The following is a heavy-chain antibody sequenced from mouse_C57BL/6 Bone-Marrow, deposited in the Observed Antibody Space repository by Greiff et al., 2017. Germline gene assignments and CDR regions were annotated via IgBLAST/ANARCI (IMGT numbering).Heavy chain of an antibody. V-gene: IGHV5-6*01. CDR1: GFTFSSYG. CDR3: ARANYYCSWFAY. CDR2: ISSGGSYT. Sequence: EVQLVASGGDLVKPGGSLKLSCAASGFTFSSYGMSWVRQTPDKRLEWVATISSGGSYTYYPYSVKGRFTISRDNAKNTLYLQVSSLKSEDTAMYYCARANYYCSWFAYWGQGTLVTVSA. D-gene: IGHD1-1*01. J-gene: IGHJ3*01.